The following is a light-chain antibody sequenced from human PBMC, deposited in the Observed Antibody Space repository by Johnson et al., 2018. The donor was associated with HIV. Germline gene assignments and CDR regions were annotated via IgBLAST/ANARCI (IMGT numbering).Light chain of an antibody. CDR1: SSNIGNNY. J-gene: IGLJ1*01. V-gene: IGLV1-51*01. Sequence: QSVLTQPPSVSAAPGQKVTISCSGSSSNIGNNYVSWYQQLPGTAPKLLIYDSNKRPSGIPDRFSGSKSNTSATLGITGLQTWDEADYYCGTWDSSLSTGVFGTGTKVTVL. CDR3: GTWDSSLSTGV. CDR2: DSN.